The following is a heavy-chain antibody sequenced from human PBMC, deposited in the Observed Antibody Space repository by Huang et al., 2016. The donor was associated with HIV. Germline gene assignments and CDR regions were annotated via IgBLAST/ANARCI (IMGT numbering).Heavy chain of an antibody. J-gene: IGHJ5*02. D-gene: IGHD4-17*01. V-gene: IGHV3-21*01. CDR2: INVPGTHI. CDR3: VRIGYGENSYGSGYFDP. CDR1: GFTLTTFS. Sequence: EVQLVESGGGLVKPGGSLRLSCAASGFTLTTFSMNWVSRAPGRGRKWVASINVPGTHIYYAYSVEGRFTISRDKTRNSLYLQLNSLRAEDTAVYYCVRIGYGENSYGSGYFDPWGQGTLVAVSS.